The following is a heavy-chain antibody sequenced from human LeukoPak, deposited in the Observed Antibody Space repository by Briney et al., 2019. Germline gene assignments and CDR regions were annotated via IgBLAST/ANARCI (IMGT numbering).Heavy chain of an antibody. J-gene: IGHJ4*02. Sequence: SQTLSLTCTVSGGSISSGDYYWSWIRQPPGKGLEWIGYIYYSGSTYYNPSLKSRVTISVDTSKNQFSLKLSSVTAADTAVYYCARRTTVVTKSFDYWGQGTLVTVSS. V-gene: IGHV4-30-4*08. CDR2: IYYSGST. D-gene: IGHD4-23*01. CDR1: GGSISSGDYY. CDR3: ARRTTVVTKSFDY.